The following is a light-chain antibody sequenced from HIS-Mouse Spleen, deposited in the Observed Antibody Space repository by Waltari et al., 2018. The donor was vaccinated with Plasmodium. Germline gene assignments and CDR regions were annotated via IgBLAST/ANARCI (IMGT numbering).Light chain of an antibody. V-gene: IGKV3-15*01. J-gene: IGKJ3*01. Sequence: LVMTQSPATLSVSPGERATLSCRASQSVSSNLAWYQQKPGQAPSLLIYGASTRATGIPARFSGSGSGTEFTLTISSLQSEDFAVYYCQQYNNWSFTFGPGTKVDIK. CDR2: GAS. CDR3: QQYNNWSFT. CDR1: QSVSSN.